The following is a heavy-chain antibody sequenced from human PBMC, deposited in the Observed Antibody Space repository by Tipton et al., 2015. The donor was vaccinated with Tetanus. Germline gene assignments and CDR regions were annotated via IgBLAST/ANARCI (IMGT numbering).Heavy chain of an antibody. J-gene: IGHJ4*02. Sequence: TLSLTCTVSGGSIRSGGFYWSWIRQHPVKGLEWIGYIYYTGNTYYNPSLKSRVTISVDTSKNQFSLKLSSVTAADTAVYYCARRSVSARFDDWGQGTLVTVSP. CDR2: IYYTGNT. CDR1: GGSIRSGGFY. V-gene: IGHV4-31*03. CDR3: ARRSVSARFDD. D-gene: IGHD6-6*01.